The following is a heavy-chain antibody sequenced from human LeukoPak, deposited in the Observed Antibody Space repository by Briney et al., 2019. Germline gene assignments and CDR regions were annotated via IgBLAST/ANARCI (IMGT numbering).Heavy chain of an antibody. D-gene: IGHD3-10*01. CDR2: IGTAGDT. CDR3: ARVSGSGDFDY. CDR1: GFTFSSYD. J-gene: IGHJ4*02. V-gene: IGHV3-13*01. Sequence: GGSLRLSCAASGFTFSSYDMHWVRQATGKGLECVSAIGTAGDTYYPGSVKGRFTISRENAKNSLYLQMNSLRAGDTAVYYCARVSGSGDFDYWGQGTLVTVSS.